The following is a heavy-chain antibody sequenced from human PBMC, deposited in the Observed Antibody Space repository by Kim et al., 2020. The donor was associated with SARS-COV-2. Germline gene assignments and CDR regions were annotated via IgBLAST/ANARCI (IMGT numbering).Heavy chain of an antibody. CDR2: ISWNSGSI. V-gene: IGHV3-9*01. Sequence: GGSLRLSCAASGFTFDDYAMHWVRQAPGKGLEWVSGISWNSGSIGYADSVKGRFTISRDNAKNSLYLQMNSLRAEDTALYYCAKAGGGTYDILTGYTNYYYNGMDDWGQGTTVTVSS. J-gene: IGHJ6*02. CDR1: GFTFDDYA. D-gene: IGHD3-9*01. CDR3: AKAGGGTYDILTGYTNYYYNGMDD.